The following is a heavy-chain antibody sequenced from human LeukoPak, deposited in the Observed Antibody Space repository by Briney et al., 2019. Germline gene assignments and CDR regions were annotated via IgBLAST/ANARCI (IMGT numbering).Heavy chain of an antibody. D-gene: IGHD1-14*01. CDR3: ARGTMAGPLDP. Sequence: PGGSLRLSCAASGFTFSSYSMNWVRQAPGKGLEWVSSISSSSSYIYHADSVKGRFTISRDNAKNSLYLQMNSLRAEDTTVYYCARGTMAGPLDPWGQGTLVTVSS. CDR1: GFTFSSYS. V-gene: IGHV3-21*01. J-gene: IGHJ5*02. CDR2: ISSSSSYI.